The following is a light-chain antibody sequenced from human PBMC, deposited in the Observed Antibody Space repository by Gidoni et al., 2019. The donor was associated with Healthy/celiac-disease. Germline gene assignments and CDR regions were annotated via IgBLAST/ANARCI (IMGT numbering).Light chain of an antibody. CDR1: QSISSY. V-gene: IGKV1-39*01. Sequence: DIQMTQSPSSLSASVGDRVTITCRESQSISSYLNWYQQKPGKAPKLLIYAASSLQSGVPSRFSGSGSGTDFTLNISSLQPEDFATYYCQQSYSTPPYTFGQGTKLEIK. CDR2: AAS. CDR3: QQSYSTPPYT. J-gene: IGKJ2*01.